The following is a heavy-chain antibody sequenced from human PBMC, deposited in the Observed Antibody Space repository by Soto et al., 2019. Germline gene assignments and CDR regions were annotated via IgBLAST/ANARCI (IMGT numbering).Heavy chain of an antibody. CDR3: ARDASITTSYLPY. CDR1: GFTFDDYA. Sequence: EVQLVESGGGLVQPGRSLRLSCVTSGFTFDDYAMHWVRQAPGKGLEWVSSISWNSGNIDYADSVKGRFTVSRDNARNSLYLHMDSLRSEDTALYYRARDASITTSYLPYWGQGTLVTVSS. V-gene: IGHV3-9*01. CDR2: ISWNSGNI. J-gene: IGHJ4*02. D-gene: IGHD1-1*01.